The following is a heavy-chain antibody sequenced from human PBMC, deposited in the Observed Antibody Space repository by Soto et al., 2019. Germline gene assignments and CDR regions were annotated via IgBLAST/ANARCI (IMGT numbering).Heavy chain of an antibody. J-gene: IGHJ6*03. CDR2: INHSGST. CDR3: ARMRQYSSGWYSRHNPNYYYMDV. V-gene: IGHV4-34*01. Sequence: SETLSLTCAVYGGSFSGYYWSWIRQPPGKGLEWIGEINHSGSTNYNPSLKSRVTISVDTSKNQFSLKLSSVTAADTAGYYCARMRQYSSGWYSRHNPNYYYMDVWGKGTTVTVSS. CDR1: GGSFSGYY. D-gene: IGHD6-19*01.